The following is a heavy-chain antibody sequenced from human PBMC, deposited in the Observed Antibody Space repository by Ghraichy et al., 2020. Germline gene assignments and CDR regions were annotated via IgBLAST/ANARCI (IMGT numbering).Heavy chain of an antibody. Sequence: SETLSLTCTVSGGSISSSSYYWGWIRQPPGKGLEWIGSIYYSGSTYYNPSLKSRVTISVDTSKNQFSLKLSSVTAADTAVYYCARQPRPAAAYYYYGMDVWGQGTTVTVSS. V-gene: IGHV4-39*01. CDR3: ARQPRPAAAYYYYGMDV. CDR1: GGSISSSSYY. D-gene: IGHD2-2*01. CDR2: IYYSGST. J-gene: IGHJ6*02.